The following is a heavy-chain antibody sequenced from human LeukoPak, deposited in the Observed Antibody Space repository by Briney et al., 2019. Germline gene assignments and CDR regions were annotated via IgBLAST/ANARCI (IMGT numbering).Heavy chain of an antibody. CDR2: ISYDGSNK. J-gene: IGHJ4*02. CDR1: GFTFSSYA. D-gene: IGHD2-15*01. CDR3: ARDGRAKYAEYYFDH. Sequence: GGSLRLSCAASGFTFSSYAMHWVRQAPGKGLEWVAVISYDGSNKYYADSVKGRFTISRDNSKNTLYLQMNSLRAEDTAVYYCARDGRAKYAEYYFDHWGQGTLVTVSS. V-gene: IGHV3-30*04.